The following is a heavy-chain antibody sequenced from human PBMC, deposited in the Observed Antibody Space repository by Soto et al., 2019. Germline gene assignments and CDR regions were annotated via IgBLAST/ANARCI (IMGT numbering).Heavy chain of an antibody. J-gene: IGHJ4*02. CDR1: GFSFDDYA. D-gene: IGHD6-19*01. Sequence: PGGSLRLSCAASGFSFDDYAMHWVRQAPGKGLEWVSGISWNSGSIGYADSVKGRFTISRDNAKNSLYLQMNSLRAEDTALYYCAKVPNPGIAVAGTNYFDYWGQGTLVTVSS. V-gene: IGHV3-9*01. CDR3: AKVPNPGIAVAGTNYFDY. CDR2: ISWNSGSI.